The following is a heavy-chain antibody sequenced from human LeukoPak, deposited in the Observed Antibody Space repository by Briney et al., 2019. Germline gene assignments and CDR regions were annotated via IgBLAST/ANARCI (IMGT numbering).Heavy chain of an antibody. CDR2: INHSGST. D-gene: IGHD3-3*01. J-gene: IGHJ3*01. CDR1: GFTFSSYS. CDR3: ARRSFFWSGYYLDY. Sequence: PGGSLRLSCAASGFTFSSYSMNWVRQPPGKGLEWIGEINHSGSTNYNPSLKSRVTISVDTSKNQFSLKLSSVTAADTAVYYCARRSFFWSGYYLDYWGQGTMVTVSS. V-gene: IGHV4-34*01.